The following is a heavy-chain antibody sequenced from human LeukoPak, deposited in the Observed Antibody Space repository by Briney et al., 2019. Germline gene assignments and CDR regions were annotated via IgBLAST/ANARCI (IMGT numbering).Heavy chain of an antibody. CDR1: GGSISNYY. V-gene: IGHV4-59*01. J-gene: IGHJ4*02. CDR3: ARGFDSKSTYFDY. D-gene: IGHD5-12*01. Sequence: LETLSLTCTVSGGSISNYYWNWIRQPPGKGLEWIGFIYYSGSTNYNPSLKSRVTISLDTSENQFSLRLTSVTAADTAVYYCARGFDSKSTYFDYWGQGTLATVSS. CDR2: IYYSGST.